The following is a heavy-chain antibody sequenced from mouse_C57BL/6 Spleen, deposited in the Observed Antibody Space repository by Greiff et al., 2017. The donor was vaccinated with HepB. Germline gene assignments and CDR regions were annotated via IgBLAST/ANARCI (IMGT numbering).Heavy chain of an antibody. V-gene: IGHV2-5*01. D-gene: IGHD1-1*01. J-gene: IGHJ3*01. CDR3: AKMNYGSSYGFAY. Sequence: VQGVESGPGLVQPSQSLSITCTVSGFSLTSYGVHWVRQSPGKGLEWLGVIWRGGSTDYNAAFMSRLSITKDNSKSQVFFKMNSLQADDTAIYYCAKMNYGSSYGFAYWGQGTLVTVSA. CDR2: IWRGGST. CDR1: GFSLTSYG.